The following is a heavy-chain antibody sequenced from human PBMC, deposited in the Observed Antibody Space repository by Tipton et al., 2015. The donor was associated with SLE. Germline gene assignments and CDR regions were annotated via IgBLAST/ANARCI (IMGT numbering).Heavy chain of an antibody. J-gene: IGHJ6*02. CDR2: ISSSSSYI. V-gene: IGHV3-21*01. D-gene: IGHD3-10*01. Sequence: SLRLSCAASGFTFSSYSMNWVRQAPGKGLEWVSSISSSSSYIYYADSVKGRFTISRDNSKNTLYLQMSSLRAEDTAVYYCVKTGVGVRGVLSSMDVWGQGTTVTVSS. CDR1: GFTFSSYS. CDR3: VKTGVGVRGVLSSMDV.